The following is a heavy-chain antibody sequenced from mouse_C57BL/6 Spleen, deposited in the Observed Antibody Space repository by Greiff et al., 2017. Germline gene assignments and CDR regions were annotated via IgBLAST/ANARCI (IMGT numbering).Heavy chain of an antibody. CDR3: ARRRPGDYFDY. J-gene: IGHJ2*01. Sequence: EVQLQESGGGLVKPGGSLKLSCAASGFTFSDYGMHWVRQAPEKGLEWVAYISSGSSTIYYADTVKGRFTISRDNAKNALFLQMTSLRSEDTAMYYCARRRPGDYFDYWGQGTTLTVSS. CDR2: ISSGSSTI. CDR1: GFTFSDYG. V-gene: IGHV5-17*01.